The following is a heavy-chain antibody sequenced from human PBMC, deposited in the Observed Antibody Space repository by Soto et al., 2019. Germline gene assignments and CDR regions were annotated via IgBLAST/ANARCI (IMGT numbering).Heavy chain of an antibody. Sequence: QVQLVESGGGVVQPGRSLRLSCEASGFTFNTYSMHWVRQPPGKGLEWLAAIWYDGTQKYYADSVKGRFIISRDNSKKTLYLEMNSLRAEDTAVYYCGRAGGTTVTGLWHFDSWGQGTLVTVSS. V-gene: IGHV3-33*01. CDR3: GRAGGTTVTGLWHFDS. CDR1: GFTFNTYS. D-gene: IGHD4-17*01. J-gene: IGHJ4*02. CDR2: IWYDGTQK.